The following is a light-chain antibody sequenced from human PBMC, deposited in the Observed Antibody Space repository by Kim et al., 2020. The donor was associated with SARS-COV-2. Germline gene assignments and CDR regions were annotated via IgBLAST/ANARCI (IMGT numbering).Light chain of an antibody. CDR2: AAS. J-gene: IGKJ1*01. CDR3: QQYYSYPRS. CDR1: QGINSY. Sequence: AIRMTQSPSSFSASTGDRVTITCRASQGINSYLAWYQQKPGKAPKLLIYAASTLQSGVPSRFSGSGFGTDFTLTISCLQSEGFGTYYCQQYYSYPRSFGQGTKVDIK. V-gene: IGKV1-8*01.